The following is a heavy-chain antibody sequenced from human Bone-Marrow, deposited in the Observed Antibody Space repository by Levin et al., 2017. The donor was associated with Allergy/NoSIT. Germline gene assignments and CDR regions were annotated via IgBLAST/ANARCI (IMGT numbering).Heavy chain of an antibody. Sequence: SQTLSLTCPVSGGSISTGYCSWIRQTPEKGLEWIGYIHYSGTSHYSPSLRSRVTLSVDASNNQFFLHLTSVTAADTAIYFCASILRGGASFDIWGQGRVVTVSS. CDR2: IHYSGTS. CDR1: GGSISTGY. D-gene: IGHD3-9*01. CDR3: ASILRGGASFDI. V-gene: IGHV4-59*08. J-gene: IGHJ3*02.